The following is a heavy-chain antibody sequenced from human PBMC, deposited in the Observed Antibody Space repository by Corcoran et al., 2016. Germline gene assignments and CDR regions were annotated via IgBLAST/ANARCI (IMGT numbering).Heavy chain of an antibody. D-gene: IGHD5-18*01. CDR3: ARDQGGYSYGYWFDP. Sequence: QVQLQESGPGLVKPSQTLSLTCTVSDGSINSGSYSWSWIRQHPGNGLEWIGYIYYNGNTYYNPSLKSRVTISVDTAKNQFSLKLSAVTAADTAVYYCARDQGGYSYGYWFDPWGQGTLVTVSS. V-gene: IGHV4-31*03. CDR2: IYYNGNT. J-gene: IGHJ5*02. CDR1: DGSINSGSYS.